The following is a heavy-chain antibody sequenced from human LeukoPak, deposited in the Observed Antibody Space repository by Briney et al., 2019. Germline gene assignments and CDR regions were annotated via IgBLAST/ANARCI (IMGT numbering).Heavy chain of an antibody. CDR2: IYYSGST. J-gene: IGHJ5*02. CDR3: ATRLWFGEHWFDP. CDR1: GGSINSSSYY. V-gene: IGHV4-39*07. Sequence: SETLSLTCTVSGGSINSSSYYWGWIRQPPGKGLEWIGSIYYSGSTNYNPSLKSRVTISGDTSKHQFSLKLTSVTAADTAVYYCATRLWFGEHWFDPWGQGTRVTVSS. D-gene: IGHD3-10*01.